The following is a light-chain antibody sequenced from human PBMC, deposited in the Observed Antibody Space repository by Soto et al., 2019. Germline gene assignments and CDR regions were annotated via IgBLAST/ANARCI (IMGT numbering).Light chain of an antibody. J-gene: IGKJ1*01. CDR3: QQYGGSPWT. V-gene: IGKV3-20*01. CDR1: QSISSTY. Sequence: EIVLTQSPGTLSLSPGERATLSCRASQSISSTYFTWYQQKPGQAPRLLIYGASIRATDIPGRFGGHGSGTDFILSINRLEPEDSAVYYCQQYGGSPWTFGQGTKVEI. CDR2: GAS.